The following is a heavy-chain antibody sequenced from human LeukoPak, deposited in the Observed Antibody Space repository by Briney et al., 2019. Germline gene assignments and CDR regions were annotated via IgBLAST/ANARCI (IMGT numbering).Heavy chain of an antibody. CDR1: GGTFSSYA. CDR3: ARGAAAGFTYYYYYYMDV. CDR2: IIPIFGTA. D-gene: IGHD6-13*01. Sequence: WPSVKVSCKASGGTFSSYAISWVRQAPGQGLEWMGGIIPIFGTANYAQKFQGRVTITADESTSTAYMELSSLRSEDTAVYYCARGAAAGFTYYYYYYMDVWGKGTTVTVSS. V-gene: IGHV1-69*13. J-gene: IGHJ6*03.